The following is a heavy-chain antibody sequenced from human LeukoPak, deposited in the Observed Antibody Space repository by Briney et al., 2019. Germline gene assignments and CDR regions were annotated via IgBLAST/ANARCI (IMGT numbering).Heavy chain of an antibody. D-gene: IGHD5-18*01. CDR3: AQYSYGYRYYYGMDV. V-gene: IGHV4-34*01. CDR2: INHSGST. CDR1: GGSFSGYY. Sequence: SETLSLTCAVYGGSFSGYYWSWIRQPPGKGLEWLGEINHSGSTNYNPSLKSRVTISVDTSKNQFSLKLSSVTAADTAVYYCAQYSYGYRYYYGMDVWGQGTTVTVSS. J-gene: IGHJ6*02.